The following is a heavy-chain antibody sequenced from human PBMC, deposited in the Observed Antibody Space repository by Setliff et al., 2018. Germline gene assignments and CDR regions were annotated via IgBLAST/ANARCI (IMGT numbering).Heavy chain of an antibody. Sequence: GGSLRLSCAASGFTFSSYAMTWVRQAPGKGLEWVSGISGYGSRTYYADSVKGRSTISRDNSQNTMYLQMNSLRAEDTAVYYCAKEYSSSWSYNWFDPWGQGTLVTVSS. V-gene: IGHV3-23*01. CDR1: GFTFSSYA. D-gene: IGHD6-13*01. J-gene: IGHJ5*02. CDR3: AKEYSSSWSYNWFDP. CDR2: ISGYGSRT.